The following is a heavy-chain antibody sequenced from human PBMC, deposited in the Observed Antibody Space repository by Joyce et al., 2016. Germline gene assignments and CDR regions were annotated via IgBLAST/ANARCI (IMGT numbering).Heavy chain of an antibody. J-gene: IGHJ4*02. CDR3: TTDPRY. Sequence: VQLVESGGGLVQPGESLRLSCGVSGLTFRTTWMSWVRQAPGKGLEWIGRIKSKNDGGTLDYIETVKGRFTLSRDDSTNTVYLQMDSLNIEDTAMYYCTTDPRYWGRGTLVTVSS. CDR2: IKSKNDGGTL. CDR1: GLTFRTTW. V-gene: IGHV3-15*01.